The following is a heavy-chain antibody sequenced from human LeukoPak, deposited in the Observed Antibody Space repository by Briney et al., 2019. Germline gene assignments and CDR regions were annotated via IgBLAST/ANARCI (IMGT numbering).Heavy chain of an antibody. V-gene: IGHV3-33*06. D-gene: IGHD7-27*01. CDR3: AKETTGDKSFDN. J-gene: IGHJ4*02. CDR1: GFTLSTYA. Sequence: GGSLRLSCAASGFTLSTYAIHWVRQAPGKGLEWVAVIWYDGSEQYYADSVKGRFIISRDNSKSTSDLQMNSLRAEDTAVYYCAKETTGDKSFDNWGQGTLVTVSS. CDR2: IWYDGSEQ.